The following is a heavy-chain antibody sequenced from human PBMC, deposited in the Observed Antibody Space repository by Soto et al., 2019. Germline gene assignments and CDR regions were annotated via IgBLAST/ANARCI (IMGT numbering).Heavy chain of an antibody. D-gene: IGHD3-22*01. CDR1: GGSFSGYY. Sequence: QVQLQQWGAGLLKPSETLSLTCAVYGGSFSGYYWSWIRQPPGKGLEWIGEINHSGSTNYNPSLKSRVTISVDTSKNQFSLKLSSVTAADTAVYYCARRKNLGYYYDSPRLLGKLDYWGQGTLVTVSS. J-gene: IGHJ4*02. CDR2: INHSGST. CDR3: ARRKNLGYYYDSPRLLGKLDY. V-gene: IGHV4-34*01.